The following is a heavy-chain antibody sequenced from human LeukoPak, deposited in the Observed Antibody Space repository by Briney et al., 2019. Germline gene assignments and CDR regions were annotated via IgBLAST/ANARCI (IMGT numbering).Heavy chain of an antibody. D-gene: IGHD1-7*01. CDR2: AWYDGSTK. V-gene: IGHV3-33*01. J-gene: IGHJ4*02. Sequence: GGSLRLSCAASGFIFSAYGMHWVRQAPGKGLQWVAVAWYDGSTKYYEDSVKGRFTISRDNSKNTLYLQMNSLRAEDTAVYYCARGANNWNYRSYFDFRGQGTLVTVSS. CDR1: GFIFSAYG. CDR3: ARGANNWNYRSYFDF.